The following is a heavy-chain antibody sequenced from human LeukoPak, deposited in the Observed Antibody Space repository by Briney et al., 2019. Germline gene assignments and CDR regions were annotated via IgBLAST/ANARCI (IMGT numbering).Heavy chain of an antibody. CDR2: IYHSGST. V-gene: IGHV4-4*02. CDR3: ARAPVVVAASPRAFDI. CDR1: GGSISSSNW. Sequence: SGTLSLTCAVSGGSISSSNWWSWVRQPPGKGLEWIGEIYHSGSTNYNPSLKSRVTISVDTSKNQFSLKLSSVTAADTAVYYCARAPVVVAASPRAFDIRGQGTMVTVSS. D-gene: IGHD2-15*01. J-gene: IGHJ3*02.